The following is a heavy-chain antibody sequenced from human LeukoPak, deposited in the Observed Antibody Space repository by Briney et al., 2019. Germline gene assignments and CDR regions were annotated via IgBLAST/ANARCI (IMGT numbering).Heavy chain of an antibody. V-gene: IGHV3-11*03. CDR2: ISDIGSKT. D-gene: IGHD6-13*01. J-gene: IGHJ3*02. CDR1: GFIFSDHY. Sequence: GGPLRLSCGASGFIFSDHYMNWVRQAPGKGLEWVSYISDIGSKTNYADSVKGRFTISRDNAKNSLYLQMNSLRAEDTAVYYCAAAAGYRFDIWGQGTMVTVSS. CDR3: AAAAGYRFDI.